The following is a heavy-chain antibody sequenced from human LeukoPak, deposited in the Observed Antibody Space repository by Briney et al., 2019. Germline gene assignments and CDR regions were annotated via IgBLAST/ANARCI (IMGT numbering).Heavy chain of an antibody. CDR1: GGSMSSSSYF. CDR3: AIAGVRYYDSSGLYAFDF. V-gene: IGHV4-39*01. CDR2: VYYTGST. D-gene: IGHD3-22*01. J-gene: IGHJ3*01. Sequence: KSSETLSLTCTVSGGSMSSSSYFWGRIRQPPGQGLEWIGSVYYTGSTYYHPSLKSRVTISVDTSKNQFSLKLYSVAAADTAVYYCAIAGVRYYDSSGLYAFDFWGQGTMVTVSS.